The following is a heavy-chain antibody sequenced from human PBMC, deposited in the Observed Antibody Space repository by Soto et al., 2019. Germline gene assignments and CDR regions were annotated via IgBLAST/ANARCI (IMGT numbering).Heavy chain of an antibody. V-gene: IGHV3-30*18. CDR1: GFTFSTFG. CDR2: ISFDGSVK. Sequence: QVRLVESGGGVVQPGRSLRLSCAASGFTFSTFGMHWVRQAPGKGLEWVSVISFDGSVKYYADSVKGRFTMSRDNSKTTLYLQMDSLRVEDTALYYCAKGNFVNYPLLDSWGQGTPVTVSS. D-gene: IGHD3-10*01. CDR3: AKGNFVNYPLLDS. J-gene: IGHJ4*02.